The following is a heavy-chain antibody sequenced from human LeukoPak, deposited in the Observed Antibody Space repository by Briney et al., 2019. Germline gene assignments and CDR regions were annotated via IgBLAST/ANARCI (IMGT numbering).Heavy chain of an antibody. Sequence: GGSLRLSCAASGFTFSSYAMSWVRQAPGKGLEGVSAISGSGGSTYYADSVKGRFTISRDNSKKTLYLQMNSLRAEDTAVYYCARQSHDFWSGYRPTYYFDYWGQGTLVTVSS. V-gene: IGHV3-23*01. CDR3: ARQSHDFWSGYRPTYYFDY. CDR2: ISGSGGST. D-gene: IGHD3-3*01. CDR1: GFTFSSYA. J-gene: IGHJ4*02.